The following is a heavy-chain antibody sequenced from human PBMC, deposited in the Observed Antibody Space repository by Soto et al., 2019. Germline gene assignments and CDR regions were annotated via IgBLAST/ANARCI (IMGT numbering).Heavy chain of an antibody. CDR2: VYSSGGT. Sequence: SETRSLTYTVSGGSMSSYCGTWIRQPAGKGLEWIGRVYSSGGTHYNPSLKSRVTISLDTSKNQFSLRLLSVTDADTAVYYCARGQRFSDWFDPWGQGTLVTVSS. D-gene: IGHD3-3*01. J-gene: IGHJ5*02. V-gene: IGHV4-4*07. CDR1: GGSMSSYC. CDR3: ARGQRFSDWFDP.